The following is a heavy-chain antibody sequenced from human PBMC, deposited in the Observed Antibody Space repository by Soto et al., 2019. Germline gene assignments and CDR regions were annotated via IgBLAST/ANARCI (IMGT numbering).Heavy chain of an antibody. CDR2: ISYDGSNK. J-gene: IGHJ5*02. Sequence: PGGSLRLSCAASGFTFSSYGMHWVRQAPGKGLEWVAVISYDGSNKYYADSVKGRFTISRDNSKNTLYLQMNSLRAEDTAVYYCAKSSVVSFDPSGQGTLVTVSS. V-gene: IGHV3-30*18. CDR3: AKSSVVSFDP. CDR1: GFTFSSYG. D-gene: IGHD2-15*01.